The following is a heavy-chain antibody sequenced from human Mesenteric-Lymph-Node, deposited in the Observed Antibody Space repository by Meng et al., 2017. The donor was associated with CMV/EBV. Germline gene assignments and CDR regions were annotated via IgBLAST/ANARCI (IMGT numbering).Heavy chain of an antibody. D-gene: IGHD1-26*01. V-gene: IGHV3-30*02. J-gene: IGHJ3*02. CDR3: AKVFEGVGATRGCAFDI. CDR1: GFTFSKFG. CDR2: IRYDETSR. Sequence: GGSLRLSCSASGFTFSKFGMHWVRQTPRKGLEWVASIRYDETSRYYSDSVQGRFTISRDNSKNTLYLQMNSLRAEDTAVYYCAKVFEGVGATRGCAFDIWGQGTMVTVSS.